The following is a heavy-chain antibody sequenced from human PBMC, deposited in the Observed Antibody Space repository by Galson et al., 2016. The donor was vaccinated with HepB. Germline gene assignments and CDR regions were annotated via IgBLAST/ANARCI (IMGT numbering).Heavy chain of an antibody. V-gene: IGHV3-33*01. J-gene: IGHJ4*02. D-gene: IGHD1-1*01. CDR3: ASKVGPGFGD. Sequence: SLRLSCAASGFTFSTYGMHWVRQAPGKGLEWVAVIWYDGNSTYYADSVKGRFTISKDNSKTTLYLQMNSLRAEDTAVYYCASKVGPGFGDWGQGTLVTVSS. CDR1: GFTFSTYG. CDR2: IWYDGNST.